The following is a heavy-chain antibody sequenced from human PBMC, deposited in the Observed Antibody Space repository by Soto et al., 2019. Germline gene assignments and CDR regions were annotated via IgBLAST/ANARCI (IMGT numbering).Heavy chain of an antibody. J-gene: IGHJ4*02. D-gene: IGHD6-13*01. Sequence: QVQLVQSGAEVKKPGASVKVSCKASGYIFTNYYIHWVRQAPGQGLEWMAIINPLPTSGSTNYAQEFQGRVTVTRDTSTNIVYMELNSLRSDDTAIYYCARDLAAAAYWGQGTLVTVSS. V-gene: IGHV1-46*01. CDR1: GYIFTNYY. CDR3: ARDLAAAAY. CDR2: INPLPTSGST.